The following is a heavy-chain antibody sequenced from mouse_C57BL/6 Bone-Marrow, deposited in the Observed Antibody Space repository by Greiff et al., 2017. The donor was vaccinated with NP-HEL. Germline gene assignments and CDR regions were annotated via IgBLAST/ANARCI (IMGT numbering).Heavy chain of an antibody. CDR3: SRIDWAWFAY. Sequence: QVTLKACGPGILQPSQTLSLSCSFSGFSLSTFGMGVGWIRQPSGKGLVWLAHIWWDDDKYYNPAMKSRIIISKDTSKNQVFLKIANVDTADTATDYCSRIDWAWFAYWGRGTLVTVSA. D-gene: IGHD4-1*01. CDR2: IWWDDDK. V-gene: IGHV8-8*01. J-gene: IGHJ3*01. CDR1: GFSLSTFGMG.